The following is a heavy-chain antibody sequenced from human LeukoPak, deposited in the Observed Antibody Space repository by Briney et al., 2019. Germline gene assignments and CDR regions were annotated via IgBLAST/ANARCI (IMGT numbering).Heavy chain of an antibody. CDR3: ARGKTLTAPPNWFDH. V-gene: IGHV4-38-2*02. CDR1: GYSISSDYY. Sequence: SETLSLTCTVSGYSISSDYYWGWIRQPPGKGLEWIGSIYHSGTTFYNPSLNSRVTMSVDTSENQFSLKLSSVTAADTAVYYCARGKTLTAPPNWFDHWGQGTLVTVSS. J-gene: IGHJ5*02. CDR2: IYHSGTT. D-gene: IGHD2-21*02.